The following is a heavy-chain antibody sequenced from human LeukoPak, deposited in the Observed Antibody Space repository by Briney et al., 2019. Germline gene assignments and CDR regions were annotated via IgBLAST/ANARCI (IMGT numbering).Heavy chain of an antibody. CDR1: GGSISSYY. CDR2: IYYSGST. V-gene: IGHV4-59*01. J-gene: IGHJ4*02. Sequence: SETLSLTCTVSGGSISSYYWSWIRQPPGKGLEWIGYIYYSGSTDYNPSLKGGVTISVDTSKNQFSLKLSSVTAADTAVYYCARAPYYGYGSQSFFDYWGQGTLVTVSS. D-gene: IGHD5-18*01. CDR3: ARAPYYGYGSQSFFDY.